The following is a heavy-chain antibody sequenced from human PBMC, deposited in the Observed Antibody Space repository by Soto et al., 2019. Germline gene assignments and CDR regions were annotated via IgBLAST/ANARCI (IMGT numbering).Heavy chain of an antibody. CDR2: IYWDDDK. V-gene: IGHV2-5*02. CDR3: AHRVLRTVFGLVTTTAIYFDF. Sequence: QITLNESGPTVVRPTETLTLTCRISGFSLTTSGVGVGWIRQSPGKAPEWLALIYWDDDKRYSASLKSRLPITKDTSKIQVVLTVSDLDPTDTATYYCAHRVLRTVFGLVTTTAIYFDFWGQGTPVAVAS. J-gene: IGHJ4*02. CDR1: GFSLTTSGVG. D-gene: IGHD3-3*01.